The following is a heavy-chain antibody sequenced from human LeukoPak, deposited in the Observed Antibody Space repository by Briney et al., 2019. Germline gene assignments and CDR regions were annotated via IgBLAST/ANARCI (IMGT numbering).Heavy chain of an antibody. V-gene: IGHV3-7*01. Sequence: PGGSLRLSWAGLGFTFGRYWMSWVRQAPGKGLEGVASINQGGSRLHYLDSVTGRFIISRDDAQNSLFLQMTRLRADDTAVYYCARLKDDVTKLDYWGQGTLVSVSS. J-gene: IGHJ4*02. CDR2: INQGGSRL. D-gene: IGHD2-8*01. CDR3: ARLKDDVTKLDY. CDR1: GFTFGRYW.